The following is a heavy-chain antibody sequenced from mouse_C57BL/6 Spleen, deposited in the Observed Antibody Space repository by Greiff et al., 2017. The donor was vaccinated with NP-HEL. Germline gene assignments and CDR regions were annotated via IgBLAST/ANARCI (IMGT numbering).Heavy chain of an antibody. Sequence: QVQLKESGAELVKPGASVKLSCKASGYTFTEYTIHWVKQRSGQGLEWIGWFYPGSGSIKYNEKFKDKATLTADKSSSTVYMELSRLTSEDSAVYFCARHEGITTVVAGDYAMDYWGQGTSVTVSS. V-gene: IGHV1-62-2*01. D-gene: IGHD1-1*01. CDR1: GYTFTEYT. CDR2: FYPGSGSI. J-gene: IGHJ4*01. CDR3: ARHEGITTVVAGDYAMDY.